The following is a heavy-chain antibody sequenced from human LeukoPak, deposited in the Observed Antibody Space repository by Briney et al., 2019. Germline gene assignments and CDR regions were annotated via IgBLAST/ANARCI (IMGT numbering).Heavy chain of an antibody. Sequence: GGSLRLSCAVSGFTFSTYSMNWVRQAPGKGLEWISFIRHDSSDIYYADSVKGRFTISRDNARDSLYLQMNSLRAEDTAVYYCATSWGPDTSAFRWGRDGMDVWGQGTTVIVS. J-gene: IGHJ6*02. CDR1: GFTFSTYS. CDR2: IRHDSSDI. V-gene: IGHV3-48*01. CDR3: ATSWGPDTSAFRWGRDGMDV. D-gene: IGHD3-16*01.